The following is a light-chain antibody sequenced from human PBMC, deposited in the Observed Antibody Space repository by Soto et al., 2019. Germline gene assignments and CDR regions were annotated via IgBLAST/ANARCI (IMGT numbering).Light chain of an antibody. J-gene: IGLJ1*01. CDR3: GTWDSSLSAGGV. V-gene: IGLV1-51*01. Sequence: QSVLAQPPSVSAAPGQKVTISCSGSSSNIGNNYVSWYQQLPGTAPKLLIYDNNKRPSGIPDRFSGSKSGTSATLGITGLQTGDEADYYCGTWDSSLSAGGVFGTGTKVIVL. CDR1: SSNIGNNY. CDR2: DNN.